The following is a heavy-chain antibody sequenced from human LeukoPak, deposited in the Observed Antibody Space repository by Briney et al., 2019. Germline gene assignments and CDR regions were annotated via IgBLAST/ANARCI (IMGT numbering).Heavy chain of an antibody. V-gene: IGHV3-23*01. CDR1: GFTFSSYA. D-gene: IGHD3-10*01. Sequence: GGSLRLSCAASGFTFSSYAMSWVRQAPGKGLEWVSAISGSGGSTYYADSVKGRFTISRDNSKNTLYLQMNSLRAEDTAVYYCAKIRMFMWVYGSGSKRGQGTLVTVSS. CDR3: AKIRMFMWVYGSGSK. J-gene: IGHJ4*02. CDR2: ISGSGGST.